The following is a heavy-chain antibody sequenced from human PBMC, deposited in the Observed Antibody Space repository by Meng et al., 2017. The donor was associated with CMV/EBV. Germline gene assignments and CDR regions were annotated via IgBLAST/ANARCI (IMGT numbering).Heavy chain of an antibody. J-gene: IGHJ4*02. CDR2: ITYDGSSK. V-gene: IGHV3-30-3*01. CDR1: GFTFSSYA. D-gene: IGHD2-2*01. CDR3: ARGLRLGKYQLLKGASGDY. Sequence: GGSLRLSCAASGFTFSSYAMHWVRQAPGKGLEWVAVITYDGSSKYYADSVKGRFTISRDNSKNTPYLQMNSLRAEDTAVYYCARGLRLGKYQLLKGASGDYWGQGTLVTVSS.